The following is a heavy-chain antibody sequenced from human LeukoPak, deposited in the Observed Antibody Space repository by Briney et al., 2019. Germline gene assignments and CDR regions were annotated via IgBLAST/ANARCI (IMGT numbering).Heavy chain of an antibody. CDR2: IKLDGSEK. CDR3: ARDQYDTWSRRGNFDS. J-gene: IGHJ4*02. D-gene: IGHD3-3*01. V-gene: IGHV3-7*03. Sequence: GGSLRLSCVASGFTFGKYWMSWVRQAPGKGLEWVANIKLDGSEKNYVDSVKGRFTISRDNTKNSLYLQMNSPRAEDTAVFYCARDQYDTWSRRGNFDSWGQGTLVIVSS. CDR1: GFTFGKYW.